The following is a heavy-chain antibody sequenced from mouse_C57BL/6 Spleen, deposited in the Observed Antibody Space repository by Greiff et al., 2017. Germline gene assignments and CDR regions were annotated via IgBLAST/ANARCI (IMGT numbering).Heavy chain of an antibody. CDR1: GYTFTSYW. CDR2: IYPGSGST. V-gene: IGHV1-55*01. Sequence: QVQLQQSGAELVKPGASVKMSCKASGYTFTSYWITWVKQRPGQGLEWIGDIYPGSGSTNYNEKFKSKATLTVDTSSSTAYMQLSSLTSEDSAVYYCARGRDYSNFFDYWGQGTTLTVSS. J-gene: IGHJ2*01. D-gene: IGHD2-5*01. CDR3: ARGRDYSNFFDY.